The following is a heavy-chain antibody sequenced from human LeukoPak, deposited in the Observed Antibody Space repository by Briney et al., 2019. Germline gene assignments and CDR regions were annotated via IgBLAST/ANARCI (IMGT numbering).Heavy chain of an antibody. V-gene: IGHV3-7*01. CDR1: GFVFSTYW. Sequence: TGGSLRLSCAASGFVFSTYWMTWVRQAPGKGLEWVANINLDGTEEHYVDSSLKGRFTISRDNAKNSLYLQMTSLRVEDTAVYYCARDYLGYYLRPGDYFDYWGQGTLVTVSS. J-gene: IGHJ4*02. CDR2: INLDGTEE. D-gene: IGHD2-8*01. CDR3: ARDYLGYYLRPGDYFDY.